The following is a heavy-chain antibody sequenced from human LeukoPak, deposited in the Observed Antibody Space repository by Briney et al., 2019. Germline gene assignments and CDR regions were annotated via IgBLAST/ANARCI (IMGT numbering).Heavy chain of an antibody. Sequence: PSETLSPTCAVSGGSISSYYWSWIRQPPGKGLEWIGFFYYSGSTNYNPSLKSRVTISVDTSKNHFSLKLSSVTVADTAVYYCARGPGGYSYGYYFDYWGQGTLVTVSS. V-gene: IGHV4-59*01. CDR1: GGSISSYY. CDR2: FYYSGST. J-gene: IGHJ4*02. CDR3: ARGPGGYSYGYYFDY. D-gene: IGHD5-18*01.